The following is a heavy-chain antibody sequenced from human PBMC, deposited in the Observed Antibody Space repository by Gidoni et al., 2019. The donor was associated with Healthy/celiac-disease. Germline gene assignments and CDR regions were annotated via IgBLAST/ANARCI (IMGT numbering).Heavy chain of an antibody. J-gene: IGHJ4*02. D-gene: IGHD3-10*01. CDR3: ARGGWLLWFGEFYAPLDY. CDR2: INHSGST. V-gene: IGHV4-34*01. Sequence: QVQLQQWGAGLLKPSETLSLTCAVYGGSFSGYYWSWLRQPPGKGLEWIGEINHSGSTNYNPSLKSRVTISVDTSKNQFSLKLSSVTAADTAVYYCARGGWLLWFGEFYAPLDYWGQGTLVAVSS. CDR1: GGSFSGYY.